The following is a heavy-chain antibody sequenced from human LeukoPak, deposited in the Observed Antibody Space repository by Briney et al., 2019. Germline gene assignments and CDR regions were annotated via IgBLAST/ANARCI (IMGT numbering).Heavy chain of an antibody. CDR1: GFTFSDYF. CDR3: AKALTQDNGMDV. V-gene: IGHV3-11*05. J-gene: IGHJ6*02. CDR2: INGRGTYI. Sequence: GGSLRLSCAASGFTFSDYFMSWVRQAPGKGLEWLSYINGRGTYIDYAESLKGRITISRDNAQNSLYLQMNSLRTEDTALYYCAKALTQDNGMDVWGQGTTVTVSS. D-gene: IGHD2-15*01.